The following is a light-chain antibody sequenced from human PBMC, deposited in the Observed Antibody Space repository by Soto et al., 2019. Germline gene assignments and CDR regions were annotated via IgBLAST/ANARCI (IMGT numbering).Light chain of an antibody. CDR2: AVN. CDR1: SSDVGGYNY. V-gene: IGLV2-14*01. Sequence: QSALTQPASVSGSPGQSITISCTGTSSDVGGYNYVSWYQQHPGKAPTLLVYAVNKRPSWVSNRFSGSKSGNTASLTISGLQTEDEADYYCCSYTGTGTVALFGGGTKLTVL. CDR3: CSYTGTGTVAL. J-gene: IGLJ2*01.